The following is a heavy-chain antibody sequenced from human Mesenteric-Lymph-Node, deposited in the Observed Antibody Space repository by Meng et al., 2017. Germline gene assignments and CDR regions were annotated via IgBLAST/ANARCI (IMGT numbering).Heavy chain of an antibody. CDR1: GGSVSSGNYY. J-gene: IGHJ4*02. D-gene: IGHD6-19*01. V-gene: IGHV2-70*16. CDR2: IDWDDGK. CDR3: ARTTVPGQGYFDY. Sequence: TLSLTCTVSGGSVSSGNYYWSWIRQPPGKALEWLARIDWDDGKFYSTSLKSRLTISKDTSKNQVVLTMTNVDPVDTATYYCARTTVPGQGYFDYWGQGTLVTVSS.